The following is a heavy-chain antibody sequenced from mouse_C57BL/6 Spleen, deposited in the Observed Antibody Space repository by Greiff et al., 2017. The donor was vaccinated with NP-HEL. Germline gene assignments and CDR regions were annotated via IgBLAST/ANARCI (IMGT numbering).Heavy chain of an antibody. Sequence: EVKLVESGGGLVQPGGSLKLSCAASGFTFSDYYMYWVRQTPEKRLEWVAYISNGGGSTYYPDTVKGRFTISRDNAKNTLYLQMSRLKSEDTAMYYCARAYYSNLDWYVDVWGTGTTVTVSS. CDR3: ARAYYSNLDWYVDV. J-gene: IGHJ1*03. CDR1: GFTFSDYY. D-gene: IGHD2-5*01. V-gene: IGHV5-12*01. CDR2: ISNGGGST.